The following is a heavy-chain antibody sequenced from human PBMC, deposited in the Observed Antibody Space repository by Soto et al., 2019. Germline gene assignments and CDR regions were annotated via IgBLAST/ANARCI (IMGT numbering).Heavy chain of an antibody. CDR1: GFTFSSYG. V-gene: IGHV3-23*01. J-gene: IGHJ6*02. CDR2: ISDSGYST. CDR3: AKPHVTYYYYGMDV. Sequence: EVQLLESGGGLVQPGGSLRLSCVVSGFTFSSYGMSWVRQAPGKGLEWVSGISGISDSGYSTYYADSVKGRFTISRDNSKNTLYVQMNSLRAEDTAVYYCAKPHVTYYYYGMDVWGHGTTVNVSS.